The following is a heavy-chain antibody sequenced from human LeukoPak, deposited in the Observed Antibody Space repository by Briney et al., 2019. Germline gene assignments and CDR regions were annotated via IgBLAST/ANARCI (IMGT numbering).Heavy chain of an antibody. CDR3: AREDTGVAFDI. J-gene: IGHJ3*02. CDR2: ISSSGSTI. CDR1: GFTFSSYE. V-gene: IGHV3-48*03. Sequence: PGGSLRLACAASGFTFSSYEMNWVRQAPGKGLEWVSYISSSGSTIYYADSVKGRFTISRDNAKNSLYLQMNSLRVEDTAVYYCAREDTGVAFDIWGQGTTVTV. D-gene: IGHD2-8*01.